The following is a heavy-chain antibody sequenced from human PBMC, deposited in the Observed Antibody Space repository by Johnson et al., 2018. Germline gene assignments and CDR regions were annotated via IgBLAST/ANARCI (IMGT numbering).Heavy chain of an antibody. J-gene: IGHJ1*01. Sequence: QVQLVQSGGGVVQPGRSLRLSCAASGFTFSSYGMHWVRQAPGKGLEWVAVISYDGSNKYYADSVKGRFTISRDNSQHTLSLQMNSLGAEETAVYYCAKEGVMGWEYYGPFKYWGPGTLVTGSS. CDR2: ISYDGSNK. CDR3: AKEGVMGWEYYGPFKY. V-gene: IGHV3-30*18. CDR1: GFTFSSYG. D-gene: IGHD2/OR15-2a*01.